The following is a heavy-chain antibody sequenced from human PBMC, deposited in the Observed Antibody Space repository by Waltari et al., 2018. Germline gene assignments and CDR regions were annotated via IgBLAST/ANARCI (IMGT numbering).Heavy chain of an antibody. Sequence: QVQLVQSGTEVKKVGASVKVSCKASGYIFTGHFINWVQQAPGQGLEWVGRIKTRNGDTDYAQKFQGRVTMTSDTPITTVYMELSSLRSDDKAVYYCARDRNYDFWTGRYGMDVWGQGTTVTVSS. CDR2: IKTRNGDT. CDR3: ARDRNYDFWTGRYGMDV. D-gene: IGHD3-3*01. CDR1: GYIFTGHF. J-gene: IGHJ6*02. V-gene: IGHV1-2*03.